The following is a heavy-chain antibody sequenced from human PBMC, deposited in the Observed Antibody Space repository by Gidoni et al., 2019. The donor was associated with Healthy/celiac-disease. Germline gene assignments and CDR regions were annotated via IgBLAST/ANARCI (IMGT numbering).Heavy chain of an antibody. V-gene: IGHV3-9*01. CDR1: GFTFYDYA. Sequence: EVQLVESGGGFVQPGMSLRLPCAASGFTFYDYAMHWVRQAPGKGLEWVSGISWNSGSIGYADSVKGRFTISRDNAKNSLYLQMNSLRAEDTALYYCAKSDEGAAGSAFDIWGQGTMVTVSS. CDR3: AKSDEGAAGSAFDI. D-gene: IGHD6-13*01. CDR2: ISWNSGSI. J-gene: IGHJ3*02.